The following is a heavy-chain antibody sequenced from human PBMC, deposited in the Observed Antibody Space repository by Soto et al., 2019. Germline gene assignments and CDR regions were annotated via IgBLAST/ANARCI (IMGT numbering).Heavy chain of an antibody. V-gene: IGHV1-18*01. J-gene: IGHJ6*02. CDR1: GYTFTYYG. Sequence: QVQLVQSGAEVKKPGASVKVSCKASGYTFTYYGISWVRQAPGQGLEWMGWISAYNGNTNYAQKLQGRVTMTTDTSPSTAYMELRSLRSDDTAVYYCARDGRWLVRGDYNYYGMDVWGQGTTVTVSS. D-gene: IGHD6-19*01. CDR2: ISAYNGNT. CDR3: ARDGRWLVRGDYNYYGMDV.